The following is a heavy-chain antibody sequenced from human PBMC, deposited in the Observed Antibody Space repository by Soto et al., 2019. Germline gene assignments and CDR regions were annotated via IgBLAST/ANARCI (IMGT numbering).Heavy chain of an antibody. D-gene: IGHD2-15*01. CDR1: GGTFSSYT. CDR3: ARVRGPVVIGSDPFAI. CDR2: IIPILGIA. J-gene: IGHJ3*02. V-gene: IGHV1-69*02. Sequence: QVQLVQSGAEVKKPGSSVKVSCKASGGTFSSYTISWVRQAPGQGLEWMGRIIPILGIANYAQKFQGRVTIPADKSTSTADMELSSLRSEDTAVYYCARVRGPVVIGSDPFAICGQGTMVTVSS.